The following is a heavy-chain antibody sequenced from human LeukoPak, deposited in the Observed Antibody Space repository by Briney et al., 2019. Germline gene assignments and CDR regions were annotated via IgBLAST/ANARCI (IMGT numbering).Heavy chain of an antibody. CDR1: GFTFSSYA. J-gene: IGHJ4*02. CDR3: TTDYDITSQNINKYYFDY. CDR2: TSGSGDSA. D-gene: IGHD1-14*01. Sequence: GGSLRLSCAASGFTFSSYAMNWVRQAPGKGLEWVSVTSGSGDSAYYADSVKGRFTISRDNSKNTLYLQMNSLRAEDTAVYYCTTDYDITSQNINKYYFDYWGQGTLVTVSS. V-gene: IGHV3-23*01.